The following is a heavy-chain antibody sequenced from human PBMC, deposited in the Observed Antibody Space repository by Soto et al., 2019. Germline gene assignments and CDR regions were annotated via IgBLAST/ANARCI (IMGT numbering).Heavy chain of an antibody. CDR2: IYYSGST. D-gene: IGHD3-3*01. J-gene: IGHJ3*02. CDR1: GGFIISYY. CDR3: ARLLNYDFWSGPPGAFDI. Sequence: SETLSLTCTVSGGFIISYYWSWIRQPPGKGLEWIGYIYYSGSTNYNPSLKSRVTISVDTSKNQFSLKLSSVTAADTAVYYCARLLNYDFWSGPPGAFDIWGQGTMVTVSS. V-gene: IGHV4-59*08.